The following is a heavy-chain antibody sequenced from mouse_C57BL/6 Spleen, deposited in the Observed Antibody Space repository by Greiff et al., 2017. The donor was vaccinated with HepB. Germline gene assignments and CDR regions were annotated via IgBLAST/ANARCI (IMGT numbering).Heavy chain of an antibody. V-gene: IGHV5-17*01. CDR1: GFTFSDYG. J-gene: IGHJ3*01. Sequence: EVQRVESGGGLVKPGGSLKLSCAASGFTFSDYGMHWVRQAPEKGLEWVAYISSGSSTIYYADTVKGRFTISRDKAKNTLFLQMTSLRSEDTAMYYCARTNYYGSSPFAYWGQGTLVTVSA. CDR2: ISSGSSTI. D-gene: IGHD1-1*01. CDR3: ARTNYYGSSPFAY.